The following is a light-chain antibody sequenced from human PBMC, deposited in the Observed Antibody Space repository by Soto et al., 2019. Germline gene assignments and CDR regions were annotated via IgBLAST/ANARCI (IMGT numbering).Light chain of an antibody. V-gene: IGKV3-15*01. Sequence: EILMTQSPATLSVSPGERATLSCRAGQGVTTNFAWYQQKSGQSPRLLIYDVSIRATGVPASFSGTGSETDFTLTISGLQSEDSAVYFCQQYNNWPFSFGQGTRLEIK. CDR2: DVS. CDR1: QGVTTN. CDR3: QQYNNWPFS. J-gene: IGKJ5*01.